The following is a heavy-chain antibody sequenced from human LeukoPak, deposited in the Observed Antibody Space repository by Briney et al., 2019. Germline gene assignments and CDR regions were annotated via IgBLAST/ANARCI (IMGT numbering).Heavy chain of an antibody. Sequence: GGSLRLSCAASGFTVSSNYMSWVRQAPGKGPEWVSIMYTGGNTYYADSVKGRFTISRDSPKNTIYLQMNSLRAEDTAVYYCARSPTGSGSYSFDSWGHGTLVTVSS. D-gene: IGHD3-10*01. J-gene: IGHJ4*01. CDR3: ARSPTGSGSYSFDS. V-gene: IGHV3-53*01. CDR1: GFTVSSNY. CDR2: MYTGGNT.